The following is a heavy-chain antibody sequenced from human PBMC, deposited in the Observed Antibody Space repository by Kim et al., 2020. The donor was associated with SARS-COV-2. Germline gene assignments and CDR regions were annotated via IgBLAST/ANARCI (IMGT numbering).Heavy chain of an antibody. CDR2: IYYSEST. D-gene: IGHD5-12*01. CDR3: ARDPSDSGYDPYWYFDL. Sequence: SETLSLTCTVSGGSVSSGSYYWSWIRQPPGKGLEWIGYIYYSESTNYNPSLESRVTISVDTSKNQFSLKLSSVTAVDTAVYYCARDPSDSGYDPYWYFDLWGRGTLVTVSS. J-gene: IGHJ2*01. CDR1: GGSVSSGSYY. V-gene: IGHV4-61*01.